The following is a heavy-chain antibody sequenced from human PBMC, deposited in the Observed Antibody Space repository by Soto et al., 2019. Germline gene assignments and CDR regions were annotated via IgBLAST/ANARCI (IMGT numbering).Heavy chain of an antibody. CDR2: ITISGNYI. Sequence: GGSLRLSCAASGFAFQTYTMEWLRQPPGKGLEWVSSITISGNYIYYADSVKGRFTISRDNGRNSVYLQMNSLRAEDTAVYYCAKVGVLRTNFRWFDLWGQGTLVTVSS. D-gene: IGHD2-8*01. J-gene: IGHJ5*02. CDR1: GFAFQTYT. CDR3: AKVGVLRTNFRWFDL. V-gene: IGHV3-21*01.